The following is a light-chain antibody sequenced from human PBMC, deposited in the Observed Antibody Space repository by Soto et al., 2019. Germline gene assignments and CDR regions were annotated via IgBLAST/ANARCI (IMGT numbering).Light chain of an antibody. CDR1: NSDLGGCNF. Sequence: QSALTQPRSVSGSPGQSVTISCSGTNSDLGGCNFVSWYQHHPGKAPKLMIYDVSLRPSGVPDRFSASKSGNTASLAISGLQAEDEADYYCCSHAGSFTWVFGGGTKVTVL. CDR3: CSHAGSFTWV. CDR2: DVS. J-gene: IGLJ3*02. V-gene: IGLV2-11*01.